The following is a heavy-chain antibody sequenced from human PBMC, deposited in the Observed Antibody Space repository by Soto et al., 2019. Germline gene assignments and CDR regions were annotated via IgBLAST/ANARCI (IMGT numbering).Heavy chain of an antibody. Sequence: PGGSLRLSCAASGFTISGHWMHWVRQVPGKGLVWVSRINSEGSSTSYADSVKGRFIISRDNAKNTLFLQMNSLRAEDTAVYYCARSYSGTHGCFDPWGQGT. CDR2: INSEGSST. J-gene: IGHJ5*02. CDR1: GFTISGHW. CDR3: ARSYSGTHGCFDP. V-gene: IGHV3-74*01. D-gene: IGHD1-26*01.